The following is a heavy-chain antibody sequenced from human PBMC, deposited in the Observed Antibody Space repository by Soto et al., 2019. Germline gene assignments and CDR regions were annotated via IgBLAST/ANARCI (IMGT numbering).Heavy chain of an antibody. J-gene: IGHJ6*02. Sequence: SVKVSCKASGFTFTSSAVQWVRQARGQRLEWIGWIVVGSGNTNYAQKFQERVTITRDMSTSTAYMELSSLRSEDTAVYYCAADETRGNYDFWSCYYKNYYYYGMAVWGQGTTVTVSS. V-gene: IGHV1-58*01. D-gene: IGHD3-3*01. CDR2: IVVGSGNT. CDR1: GFTFTSSA. CDR3: AADETRGNYDFWSCYYKNYYYYGMAV.